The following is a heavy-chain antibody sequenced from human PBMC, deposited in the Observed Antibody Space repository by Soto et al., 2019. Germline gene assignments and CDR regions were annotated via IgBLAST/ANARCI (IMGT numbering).Heavy chain of an antibody. D-gene: IGHD2-21*02. Sequence: GGSLRLSCAASGFTFSSYAMSWVRQAPGKGLEWVSAISGSGGSTYYADSVKGRFTISRDNSKNTLYLQMNSLRAEDTAVYYCAKDRGLSGDAGSMAAFDIWGQGTMVTVSS. V-gene: IGHV3-23*01. J-gene: IGHJ3*02. CDR1: GFTFSSYA. CDR2: ISGSGGST. CDR3: AKDRGLSGDAGSMAAFDI.